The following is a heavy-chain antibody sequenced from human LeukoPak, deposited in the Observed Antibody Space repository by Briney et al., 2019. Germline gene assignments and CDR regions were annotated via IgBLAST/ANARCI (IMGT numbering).Heavy chain of an antibody. CDR1: GFTFSSYG. V-gene: IGHV3-30*18. CDR3: AKGSTYLDY. D-gene: IGHD5/OR15-5a*01. CDR2: ISYDGSKK. J-gene: IGHJ4*02. Sequence: PGRSLRLSCAASGFTFSSYGMHWVRQAPGKGLEWVAVISYDGSKKYYADSVKGRFTISRDNSKNTLYLQMNSLRAEDTAVYYCAKGSTYLDYWGQGTPVTVSS.